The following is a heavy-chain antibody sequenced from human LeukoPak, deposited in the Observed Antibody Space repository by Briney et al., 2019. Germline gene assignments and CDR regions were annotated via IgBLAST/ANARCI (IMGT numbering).Heavy chain of an antibody. CDR1: GGSISSSSYY. Sequence: SETLSLTCTVSGGSISSSSYYWGWIRQPPGKGLEWIGSIYYRGSTYYNPSLKSRVTISVDTSKNQFSLKLSSVTAADTAVYYCAREGRQDYVYFDHWGQGSLVTVSS. J-gene: IGHJ4*02. CDR2: IYYRGST. CDR3: AREGRQDYVYFDH. D-gene: IGHD4-17*01. V-gene: IGHV4-39*02.